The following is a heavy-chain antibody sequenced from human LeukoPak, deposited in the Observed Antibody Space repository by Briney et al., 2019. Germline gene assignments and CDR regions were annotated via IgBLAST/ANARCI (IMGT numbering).Heavy chain of an antibody. Sequence: PETLSLTCTVSGGSISSYYWSWIRQPAGKGLEWIGRIYTSGSTNYNPSLKSRVTMSVDTSKNQFSLKLSSVTAADTAVYYCASDSSAYYFTYFDYWGQGTLVTVSS. D-gene: IGHD3-22*01. CDR1: GGSISSYY. CDR2: IYTSGST. J-gene: IGHJ4*02. CDR3: ASDSSAYYFTYFDY. V-gene: IGHV4-4*07.